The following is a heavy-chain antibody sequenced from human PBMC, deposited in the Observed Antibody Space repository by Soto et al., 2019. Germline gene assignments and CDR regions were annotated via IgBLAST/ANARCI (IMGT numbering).Heavy chain of an antibody. J-gene: IGHJ6*03. CDR3: ARGPGTAMVTPHYYYYMDV. Sequence: ASVKVSCKASGYTFTSYDINWVRQATGQGLEWMGWMNPNSGNTGYAQKFQGRVTMTRNTSISTAYMELSSLRSEDTAVYYCARGPGTAMVTPHYYYYMDVWGKGTTVTVSS. V-gene: IGHV1-8*01. CDR1: GYTFTSYD. CDR2: MNPNSGNT. D-gene: IGHD5-18*01.